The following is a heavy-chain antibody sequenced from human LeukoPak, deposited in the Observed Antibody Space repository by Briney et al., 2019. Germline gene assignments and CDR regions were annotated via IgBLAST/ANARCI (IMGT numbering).Heavy chain of an antibody. Sequence: GGSLRLSCAASGFTFSSYAMSWVRQAPGKGLEWVSGINGNADSTYYADSVRGRFTISRDNSKNTLYLQMNSLRAEDTAVYYCAKGSITGTTDLGYWGQGTLVTVSS. V-gene: IGHV3-23*01. CDR2: INGNADST. D-gene: IGHD1-7*01. CDR3: AKGSITGTTDLGY. J-gene: IGHJ4*02. CDR1: GFTFSSYA.